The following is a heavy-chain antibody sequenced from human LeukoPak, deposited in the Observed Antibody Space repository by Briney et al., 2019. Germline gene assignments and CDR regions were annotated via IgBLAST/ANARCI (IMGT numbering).Heavy chain of an antibody. CDR3: ARLGGGSGSYYKHLDY. V-gene: IGHV4-61*05. CDR2: IDYSGST. Sequence: PSETLSLTCTVSGGSISSSSYYWGWIRQPPGKGLEWIGYIDYSGSTKYNPSLKSRVTISVDTSNNQFSLKLSSVTAADTAVYYCARLGGGSGSYYKHLDYWGQGTLVTVSS. CDR1: GGSISSSSYY. J-gene: IGHJ4*02. D-gene: IGHD3-10*01.